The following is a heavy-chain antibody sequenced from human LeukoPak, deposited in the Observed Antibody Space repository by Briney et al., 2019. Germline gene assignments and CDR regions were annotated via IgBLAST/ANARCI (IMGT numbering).Heavy chain of an antibody. CDR2: ISSRSSYI. J-gene: IGHJ6*02. CDR3: ARDRRRSSSWFGTQEGGMDV. CDR1: GFTFSSYS. D-gene: IGHD6-13*01. Sequence: GGSPRLSCAASGFTFSSYSMNWVRQAPGKGLEWVSSISSRSSYIYYADSVKGRFTISRDNAKNSLYLQMNSLRAEDTAVYYCARDRRRSSSWFGTQEGGMDVWGQGTTVTVSS. V-gene: IGHV3-21*01.